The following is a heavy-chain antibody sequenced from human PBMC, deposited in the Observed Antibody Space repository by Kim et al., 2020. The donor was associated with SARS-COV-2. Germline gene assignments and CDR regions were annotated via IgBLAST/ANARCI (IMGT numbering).Heavy chain of an antibody. D-gene: IGHD6-13*01. V-gene: IGHV3-7*01. Sequence: GGSLRLSCAASGFPFNKYWMSWVRQVPGKGLEWVANIKEDGREKYYVDSVKGRFTISRDNAKNSLYLQMNSLRGEDTAVYFCGRDYSDWGQGTLVTVSS. CDR2: IKEDGREK. J-gene: IGHJ4*02. CDR3: GRDYSD. CDR1: GFPFNKYW.